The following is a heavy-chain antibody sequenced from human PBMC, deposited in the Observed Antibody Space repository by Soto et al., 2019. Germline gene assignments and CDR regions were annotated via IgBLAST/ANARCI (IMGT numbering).Heavy chain of an antibody. J-gene: IGHJ6*02. CDR2: ISGSGGRT. CDR1: GFPFSSYA. V-gene: IGHV3-23*01. Sequence: GALRLSCVASGFPFSSYAMSWVRQTPGKGLEWVSGISGSGGRTYYADSVKGRFTISRDNSNNTLSLQMHSLRDEDTAVYYCAREGWPLLQTGMDVWGQGTTVTVSS. D-gene: IGHD2-15*01. CDR3: AREGWPLLQTGMDV.